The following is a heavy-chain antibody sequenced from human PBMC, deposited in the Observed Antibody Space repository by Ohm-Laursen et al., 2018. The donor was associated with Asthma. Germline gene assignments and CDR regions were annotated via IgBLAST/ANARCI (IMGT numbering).Heavy chain of an antibody. J-gene: IGHJ4*02. CDR1: GFTFDDYA. D-gene: IGHD4-23*01. Sequence: SLRLSCAASGFTFDDYAMHWVRQAPGKGLEWVSGISWNSGSIGYADSVKGRFTISRDNAKNSLYLQMNSLRAEDTALYYCARDSGGTFDYWGQGTLVTVAS. V-gene: IGHV3-9*01. CDR2: ISWNSGSI. CDR3: ARDSGGTFDY.